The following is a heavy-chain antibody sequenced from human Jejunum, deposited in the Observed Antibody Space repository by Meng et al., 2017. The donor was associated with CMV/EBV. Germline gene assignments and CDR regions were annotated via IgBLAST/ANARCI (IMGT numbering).Heavy chain of an antibody. CDR2: ISTRGSTT. CDR1: GFTFSSYE. CDR3: AGVPLPTFFYYSMDV. Sequence: GFTFSSYEMNWVRQAPGKGLEWVSYISTRGSTTYYADSVKGRFTISRDNAKNSLYLQMNSLRAEDTAVYYCAGVPLPTFFYYSMDVWGQGTTVTVSS. J-gene: IGHJ6*02. V-gene: IGHV3-48*03.